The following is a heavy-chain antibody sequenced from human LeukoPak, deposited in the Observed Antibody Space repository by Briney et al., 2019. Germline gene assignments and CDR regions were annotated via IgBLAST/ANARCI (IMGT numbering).Heavy chain of an antibody. CDR3: ARVAGFYVFWGGPVGEFDY. CDR1: GYTFTSYG. D-gene: IGHD3-3*01. Sequence: GASVKVSCKASGYTFTSYGISWVRQAPGQGLEWMGWISAYNGNTNYAQKLQGRVTMTTDTSTSTAYMELRSLRSDDTAVYYCARVAGFYVFWGGPVGEFDYWGQGPLVTVSS. J-gene: IGHJ4*02. V-gene: IGHV1-18*01. CDR2: ISAYNGNT.